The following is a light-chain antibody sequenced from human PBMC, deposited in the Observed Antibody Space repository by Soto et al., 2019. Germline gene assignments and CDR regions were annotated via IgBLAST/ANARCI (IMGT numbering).Light chain of an antibody. CDR1: QTISNA. CDR2: GAS. Sequence: EVVMPQSPAPVSVSPGEGVTLSCRASQTISNALAWYQQKPGQAPRLLIYGASTRATGVPARFSGGGSGTEFTLTISSLQSEDFAFYYCQQNNKWPPVTFGGGTKVEIK. CDR3: QQNNKWPPVT. J-gene: IGKJ4*01. V-gene: IGKV3-15*01.